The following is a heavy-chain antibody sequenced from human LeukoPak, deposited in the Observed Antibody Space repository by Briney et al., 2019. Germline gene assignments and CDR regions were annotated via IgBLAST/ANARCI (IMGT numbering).Heavy chain of an antibody. J-gene: IGHJ4*02. CDR1: GGSISSYY. V-gene: IGHV4-59*01. CDR3: ARLVVTPAPFVY. D-gene: IGHD4-23*01. Sequence: SETLSLTCTVSGGSISSYYWSWIRQPPGKGLEWIGYIYYSGSTNYNPSLKSRVTISVDTSKNQFSLKLSSVTAADTAVYYCARLVVTPAPFVYWGQGTLVTVSS. CDR2: IYYSGST.